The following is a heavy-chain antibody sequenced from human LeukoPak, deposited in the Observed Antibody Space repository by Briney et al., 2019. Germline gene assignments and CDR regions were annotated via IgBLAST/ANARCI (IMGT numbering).Heavy chain of an antibody. Sequence: PGGSLRLSCAASGFTFSSYSMNWVRQAPGKGLEWVSAISTGSSYIYYADSVKGRFTISRDNAKNSLYLQMNSLRAEDTAVYYCARESFGVAVGGTRVDYWGQGTLVTVSS. CDR1: GFTFSSYS. J-gene: IGHJ4*02. CDR3: ARESFGVAVGGTRVDY. D-gene: IGHD6-13*01. CDR2: ISTGSSYI. V-gene: IGHV3-21*01.